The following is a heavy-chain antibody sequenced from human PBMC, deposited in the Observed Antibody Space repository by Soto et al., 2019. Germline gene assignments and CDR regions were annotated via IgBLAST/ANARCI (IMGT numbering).Heavy chain of an antibody. CDR1: GGTFSSYA. D-gene: IGHD3-22*01. V-gene: IGHV1-69*01. Sequence: QVQLVQSGAEVKKPGSSVKVSCKASGGTFSSYAISWVRQAPGQGLEWMGGIIPIFGTANYAQKFQGRVTITAGESTSTAYMELSSLRSEDTAVYYCARGDYYDSSGYYDAFDIWGQGTMVTVSS. CDR3: ARGDYYDSSGYYDAFDI. J-gene: IGHJ3*02. CDR2: IIPIFGTA.